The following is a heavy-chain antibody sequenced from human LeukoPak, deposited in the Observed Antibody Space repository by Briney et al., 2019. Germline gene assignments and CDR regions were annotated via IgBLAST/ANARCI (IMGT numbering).Heavy chain of an antibody. CDR1: GFYLHTYE. CDR3: ARGDPHADL. Sequence: GGSLRLSCAASGFYLHTYEMNWVRQAPGKGLEWIADITISGHTKNYADSVKGRFTISRDSARTSLYLQMNSLRVEDTGVYFCARGDPHADLWGQGTLVTVSS. CDR2: ITISGHTK. V-gene: IGHV3-48*03. J-gene: IGHJ5*02.